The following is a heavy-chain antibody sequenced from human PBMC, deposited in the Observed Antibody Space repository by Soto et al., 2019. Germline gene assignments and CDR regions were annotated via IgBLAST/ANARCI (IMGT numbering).Heavy chain of an antibody. CDR1: GGSFSGYY. V-gene: IGHV4-34*01. CDR3: ARSNYDSSGYTDN. D-gene: IGHD3-22*01. Sequence: SETLSLTCAVYGGSFSGYYWSWIRQPPGKGLEWIGEINHSGSTNYNPSLKSRVTISVDTSKNQFSLKLSSVTAADTAVYYCARSNYDSSGYTDNWGQGTLVTVSS. J-gene: IGHJ4*02. CDR2: INHSGST.